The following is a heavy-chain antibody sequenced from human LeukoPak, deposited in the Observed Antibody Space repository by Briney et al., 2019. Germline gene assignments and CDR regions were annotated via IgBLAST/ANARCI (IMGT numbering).Heavy chain of an antibody. V-gene: IGHV4-39*07. Sequence: NSSETLSLTCTVSGGSISSGGYYWSWIRQPPGKGLEWIGEINHSGSTNYNPSLKSRVTISVDTSKNQFSLKLSSVTAADTAVYYCARGPRKLRYSGYAQGFAYWGQGTLVTVSS. D-gene: IGHD5-12*01. CDR1: GGSISSGGYY. J-gene: IGHJ4*02. CDR3: ARGPRKLRYSGYAQGFAY. CDR2: INHSGST.